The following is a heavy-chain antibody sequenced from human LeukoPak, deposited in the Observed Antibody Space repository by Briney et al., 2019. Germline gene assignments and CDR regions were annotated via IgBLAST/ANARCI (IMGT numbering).Heavy chain of an antibody. D-gene: IGHD2-15*01. CDR3: ARGISHDF. CDR2: INGSGGRT. J-gene: IGHJ4*02. Sequence: RGSLRLSCVASRFTFSTFAMNWVRQAPGKGLEWVSSINGSGGRTAYADSVKGRFTISRDNSRNTLYLQIGSLRAEDTAVYFCARGISHDFWGQGTLVTVSS. CDR1: RFTFSTFA. V-gene: IGHV3-23*01.